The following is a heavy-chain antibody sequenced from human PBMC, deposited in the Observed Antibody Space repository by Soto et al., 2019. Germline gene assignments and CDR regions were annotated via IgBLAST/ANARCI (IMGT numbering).Heavy chain of an antibody. Sequence: PGESLKISCKGSGYSFTSYWIGWVRQMPGKGLEWMGIIYPGDSDTRYSPSFQGQVTISADKSISTAYLQWSSLKASDTAMYYCARGHSDYDILTGYYDPTSQKIHPWGQGTLVTVSS. V-gene: IGHV5-51*01. CDR3: ARGHSDYDILTGYYDPTSQKIHP. CDR1: GYSFTSYW. CDR2: IYPGDSDT. D-gene: IGHD3-9*01. J-gene: IGHJ5*02.